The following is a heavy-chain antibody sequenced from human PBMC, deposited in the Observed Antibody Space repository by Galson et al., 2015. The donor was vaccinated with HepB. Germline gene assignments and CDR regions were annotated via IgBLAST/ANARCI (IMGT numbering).Heavy chain of an antibody. CDR1: GFTFSSYA. J-gene: IGHJ4*02. CDR3: ANDSDGPIAAAGTFDY. Sequence: SLRLSCAASGFTFSSYAMSWVRQAPGKGLEWVSAISGSGGSTYYADSVKGRFTISRDNSKNTLYLQMNSLRAEDTAVYYCANDSDGPIAAAGTFDYWGQGTLVTVSS. CDR2: ISGSGGST. D-gene: IGHD6-13*01. V-gene: IGHV3-23*01.